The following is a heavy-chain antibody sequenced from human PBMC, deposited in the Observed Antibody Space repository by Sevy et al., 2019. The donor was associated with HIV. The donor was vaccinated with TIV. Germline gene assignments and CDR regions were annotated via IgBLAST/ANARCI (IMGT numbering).Heavy chain of an antibody. V-gene: IGHV1-18*01. CDR1: GYTFTSYG. CDR3: ARDQGEMATINSDY. CDR2: IRAYNGNT. J-gene: IGHJ4*02. D-gene: IGHD5-12*01. Sequence: ASVKVSCKASGYTFTSYGISWVRQAPGQGLEWMGWIRAYNGNTNYAQKLQGRVTMTTDTSTSTAYMELRSLGSDDTAVYYCARDQGEMATINSDYWGQGTLVTVSS.